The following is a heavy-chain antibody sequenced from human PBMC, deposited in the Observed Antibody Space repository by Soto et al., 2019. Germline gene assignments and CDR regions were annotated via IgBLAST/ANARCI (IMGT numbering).Heavy chain of an antibody. D-gene: IGHD1-26*01. CDR2: ISWNSGSI. CDR1: GFTFDDYA. J-gene: IGHJ4*02. Sequence: EVQLVESGGGLVQPGRSLRLSCAASGFTFDDYAMHWVRQAPGKGLEWVSGISWNSGSIGYADSVKGRFTISRDNAKNSLYLQMDSLRAEDTALYYCTRVISGSSGLFDYWGQGTLVTVSS. V-gene: IGHV3-9*01. CDR3: TRVISGSSGLFDY.